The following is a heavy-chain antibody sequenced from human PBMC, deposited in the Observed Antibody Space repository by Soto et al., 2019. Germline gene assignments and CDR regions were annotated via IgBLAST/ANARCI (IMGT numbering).Heavy chain of an antibody. V-gene: IGHV5-51*01. CDR3: ARRERYCSSSSCYEFDP. Sequence: PGESLKISCKGSGYSFTSYWIGWVRQMPGKGLEWMGIIYPSDSDARYSPSFQGQVTISADKSISTAYLQWSSLKASDTAVYYCARRERYCSSSSCYEFDPWGQGTLVTVSS. D-gene: IGHD2-2*01. CDR1: GYSFTSYW. CDR2: IYPSDSDA. J-gene: IGHJ5*02.